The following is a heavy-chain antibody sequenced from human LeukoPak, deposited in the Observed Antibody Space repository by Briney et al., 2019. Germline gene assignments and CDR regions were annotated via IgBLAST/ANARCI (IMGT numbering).Heavy chain of an antibody. J-gene: IGHJ4*02. CDR1: GGSISSSSYY. CDR2: IYYSGST. CDR3: ARAALRTPLTYFDY. Sequence: PSETLSLTCTVSGGSISSSSYYWGWIRQPPGKGLEWIGSIYYSGSTYCNPSLKSRVTISVHTSKNQFSLKLSSVTAADTAVYYCARAALRTPLTYFDYWGQGTLVTVSS. D-gene: IGHD5-12*01. V-gene: IGHV4-39*07.